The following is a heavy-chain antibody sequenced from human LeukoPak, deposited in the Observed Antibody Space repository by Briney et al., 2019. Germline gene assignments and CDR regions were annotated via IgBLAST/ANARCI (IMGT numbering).Heavy chain of an antibody. CDR1: GFTFSSHR. D-gene: IGHD5-18*01. V-gene: IGHV3-7*01. CDR3: ARDLSGVTGYTYGRGIDY. Sequence: PGGSLRLSCAASGFTFSSHRMSWVRQAPGKGLEWVANIKKDGSEKYYVGSVKGRFTISRDNAKTSLYLQMNSLRAEDTAVYYCARDLSGVTGYTYGRGIDYWGQGTLVTVSS. J-gene: IGHJ4*02. CDR2: IKKDGSEK.